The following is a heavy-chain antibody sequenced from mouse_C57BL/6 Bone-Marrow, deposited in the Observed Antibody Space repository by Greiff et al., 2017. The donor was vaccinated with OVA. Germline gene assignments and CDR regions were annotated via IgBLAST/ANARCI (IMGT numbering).Heavy chain of an antibody. CDR2: ISYDGSN. CDR1: GYSITSGYY. CDR3: ARDPLTTVVANYAMDY. V-gene: IGHV3-6*01. Sequence: EVQLQESGPGLVKPSQSLSLTCSVTGYSITSGYYWNWIRQFPGNKLEWMGYISYDGSNNYNPSLKNRISITRDTSKNQFFLKLNSVTTEDTATYYCARDPLTTVVANYAMDYWGQGTSVTVSS. D-gene: IGHD1-1*01. J-gene: IGHJ4*01.